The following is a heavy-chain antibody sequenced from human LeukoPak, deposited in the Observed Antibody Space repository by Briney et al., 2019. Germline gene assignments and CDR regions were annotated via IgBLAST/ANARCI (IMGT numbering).Heavy chain of an antibody. CDR3: ATAVGYNWNYVFDY. V-gene: IGHV1-18*01. D-gene: IGHD1-7*01. Sequence: ASMKVSCKASGYTFTSYGISWVRQAPGQGLEWMGWISAYNGNTNYAQKLQGRVTMTTDTSTSTAYMELRSLRSDDTAVYYCATAVGYNWNYVFDYWGQGTLVTASS. CDR1: GYTFTSYG. J-gene: IGHJ4*02. CDR2: ISAYNGNT.